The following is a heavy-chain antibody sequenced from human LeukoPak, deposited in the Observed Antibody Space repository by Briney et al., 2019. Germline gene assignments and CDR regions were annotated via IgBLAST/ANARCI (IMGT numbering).Heavy chain of an antibody. D-gene: IGHD6-13*01. CDR3: AKGGSSKGKYYFDY. CDR2: IRYDGSIK. CDR1: GFTFSTYG. Sequence: GGSLRLSCAASGFTFSTYGMHWVRQAPGKGLEWVAFIRYDGSIKYYADSVKGRFTISRDNSKNTLNLQMNNLRTEDTAVYYCAKGGSSKGKYYFDYWGQGTLVTVSS. V-gene: IGHV3-30*02. J-gene: IGHJ4*02.